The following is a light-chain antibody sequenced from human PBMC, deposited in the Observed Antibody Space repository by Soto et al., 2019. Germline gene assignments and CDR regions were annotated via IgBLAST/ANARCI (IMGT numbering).Light chain of an antibody. Sequence: DVVMTQSPLSLPVTLGQPASISCRSNQSLVHSDGIAYFSWFQQRPGRSPRRLIYKVSNRDSGVQDRFSGSGSGTDFALKISRVEAEDVGVYYCMQGTHWPITFGQGKRLEI. CDR2: KVS. V-gene: IGKV2-30*02. CDR3: MQGTHWPIT. J-gene: IGKJ5*01. CDR1: QSLVHSDGIAY.